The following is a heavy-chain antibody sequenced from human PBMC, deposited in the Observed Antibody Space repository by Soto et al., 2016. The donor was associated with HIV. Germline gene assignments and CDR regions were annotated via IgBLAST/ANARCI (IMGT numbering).Heavy chain of an antibody. D-gene: IGHD2-2*02. J-gene: IGHJ6*03. CDR2: ISPSGGST. V-gene: IGHV3-23*01. Sequence: EVQLLESGGGLVQPGGSLRLSCTASGLTFSSYDMRWVRQAPGKGLEWVSGISPSGGSTYYADSVKGRFTTSRDNSKNTLYLQMNSLRAEDTAVYYCATARCTSCYIIYYYYMDIWGKGTTVTVSS. CDR3: ATARCTSCYIIYYYYMDI. CDR1: GLTFSSYD.